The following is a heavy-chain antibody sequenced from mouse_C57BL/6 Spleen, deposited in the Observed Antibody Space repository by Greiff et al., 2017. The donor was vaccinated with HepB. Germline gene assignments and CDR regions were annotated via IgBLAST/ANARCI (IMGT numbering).Heavy chain of an antibody. CDR1: GYTFTSYW. J-gene: IGHJ4*01. CDR2: IDPSDSET. V-gene: IGHV1-52*01. D-gene: IGHD4-1*01. CDR3: ARPGWDEDYYAMDY. Sequence: VQLQQSGAELVRPGSSVKLSCKASGYTFTSYWMHWVKQRPIQGLEWIGNIDPSDSETHYNQKFKDKATLTVDKSSSTAYMQLSSLTSEDSAVYYRARPGWDEDYYAMDYGGQGTSVTVSS.